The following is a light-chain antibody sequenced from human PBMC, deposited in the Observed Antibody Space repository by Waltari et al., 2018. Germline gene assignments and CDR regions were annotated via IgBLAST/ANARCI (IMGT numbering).Light chain of an antibody. V-gene: IGLV2-14*01. CDR2: EVT. Sequence: QSALTQPASASGSPGQSITISCTGTSSDVGGYNFVSWYQQHPGKAPKLMIYEVTNRPSGVPNRFSGSKSGNTASLTISGLQAEDEADYYCCSYATTTTVVFGGGTKLTVL. CDR3: CSYATTTTVV. J-gene: IGLJ3*02. CDR1: SSDVGGYNF.